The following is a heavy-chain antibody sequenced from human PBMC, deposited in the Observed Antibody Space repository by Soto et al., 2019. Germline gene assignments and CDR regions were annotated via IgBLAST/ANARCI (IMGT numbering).Heavy chain of an antibody. CDR3: ASSQTTVADFDY. D-gene: IGHD4-17*01. J-gene: IGHJ4*02. CDR1: GGSISSYY. Sequence: QVQLQESGPGLVKPSETLSLTCTVSGGSISSYYWSWIRQPPGKGLEWIGYIYYSGSTNYNPSLKSRVTISVDTSKNQFSLKLSSVTAADTAVYYCASSQTTVADFDYWGQGTLVTVSS. V-gene: IGHV4-59*01. CDR2: IYYSGST.